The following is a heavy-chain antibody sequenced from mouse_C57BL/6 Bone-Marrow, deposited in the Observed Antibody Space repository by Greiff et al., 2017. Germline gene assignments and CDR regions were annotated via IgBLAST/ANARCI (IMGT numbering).Heavy chain of an antibody. CDR2: IYPRSGNT. Sequence: VQRVESGAELARPGASVKLSCKASGYTFTSYGISWVKQRTGQGLEWIGEIYPRSGNTYSNEKFKGKATLTADKSSSTAYMELRSLTSEDAAVYVCASDIGYCDVWGTGTTVTVSS. J-gene: IGHJ1*03. CDR3: ASDIGYCDV. CDR1: GYTFTSYG. V-gene: IGHV1-81*01. D-gene: IGHD2-14*01.